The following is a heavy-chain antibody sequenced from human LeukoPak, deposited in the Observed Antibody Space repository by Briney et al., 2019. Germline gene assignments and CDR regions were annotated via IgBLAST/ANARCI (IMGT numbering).Heavy chain of an antibody. J-gene: IGHJ4*02. CDR3: ARDGLHTAHFDY. D-gene: IGHD5-18*01. CDR1: GLSFSRYA. V-gene: IGHV3-64*02. Sequence: GGSLRLSCAASGLSFSRYAMHWVRQAPGKGLEYVSAISSNGGSTYYADSVKGRFTISRDNAGNSLYLQMNSLRDEDTAVYYCARDGLHTAHFDYWGQGTLVTVSS. CDR2: ISSNGGST.